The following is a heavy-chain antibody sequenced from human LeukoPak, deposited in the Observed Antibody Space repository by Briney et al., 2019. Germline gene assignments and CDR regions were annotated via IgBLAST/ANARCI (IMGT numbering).Heavy chain of an antibody. Sequence: PGGSLRLSCAASGFTFDDYAMHWVRQAPGKGLEWVSGISRNSGSIGYADSVKGRFTISRDNAKNSLYLQMNSLRAEDTALYYCAKDRGFTMVRGPPVSVSGMDVWGQGTTVTVSS. CDR1: GFTFDDYA. CDR2: ISRNSGSI. J-gene: IGHJ6*02. CDR3: AKDRGFTMVRGPPVSVSGMDV. V-gene: IGHV3-9*01. D-gene: IGHD3-10*01.